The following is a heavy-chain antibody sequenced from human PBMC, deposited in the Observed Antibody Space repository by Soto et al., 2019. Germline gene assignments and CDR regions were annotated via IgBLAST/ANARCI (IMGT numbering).Heavy chain of an antibody. Sequence: PGGSLRLSCAASGFNLRDFYMSWIRQAPGKGLEWVAYIGSSSKTIVYSDSVRGRFTISRDNAENSLYLQMNSLQAGDTALYYYARNSELFDSWGQGSLVTVSS. CDR3: ARNSELFDS. V-gene: IGHV3-11*01. CDR1: GFNLRDFY. D-gene: IGHD1-26*01. CDR2: IGSSSKTI. J-gene: IGHJ4*01.